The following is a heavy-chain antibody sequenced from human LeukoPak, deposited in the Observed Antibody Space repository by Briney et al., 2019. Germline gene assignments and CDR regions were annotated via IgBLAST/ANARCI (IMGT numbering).Heavy chain of an antibody. V-gene: IGHV4-59*08. CDR1: GGSISSHY. CDR2: IYYSGST. Sequence: PSETLSLTCTVSGGSISSHYWSWIRQPPGKGLEWIGYIYYSGSTNYNPSLKSRVTISVDTSKNQFSLKLSSVTAADTAVYYCARHIGGGIEDMDVWGKGTKVTVSS. D-gene: IGHD3-16*02. J-gene: IGHJ6*03. CDR3: ARHIGGGIEDMDV.